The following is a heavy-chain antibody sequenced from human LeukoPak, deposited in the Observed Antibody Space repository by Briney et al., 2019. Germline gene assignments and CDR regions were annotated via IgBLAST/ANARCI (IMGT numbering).Heavy chain of an antibody. V-gene: IGHV3-11*03. CDR3: ARSSYSSSSSV. J-gene: IGHJ3*01. Sequence: FMKGRFTISRDNAKNSLYLQMNSLRAEDTAVYYCARSSYSSSSSVWGQGTMVTVSS. D-gene: IGHD6-6*01.